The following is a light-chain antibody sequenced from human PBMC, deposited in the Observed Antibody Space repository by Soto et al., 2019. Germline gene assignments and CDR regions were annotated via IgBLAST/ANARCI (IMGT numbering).Light chain of an antibody. CDR3: QHYNYWPYT. CDR2: DAS. J-gene: IGKJ2*01. Sequence: DIQMTQSPSTLSASVGDRVTITCRASQSISSWLAWYQQKPGKAPKLLIYDASSLESGVPSRLSGSGSGTDFTLTISSLQSEDFAVHYCQHYNYWPYTFGQGTKVDIK. V-gene: IGKV1-5*01. CDR1: QSISSW.